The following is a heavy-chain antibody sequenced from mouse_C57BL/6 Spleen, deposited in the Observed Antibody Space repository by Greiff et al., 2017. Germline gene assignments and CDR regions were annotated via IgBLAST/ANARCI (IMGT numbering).Heavy chain of an antibody. J-gene: IGHJ3*01. Sequence: QVQLQQPGAELVKPGASVKLSCKASGYTFTSYWMHWVKQRPGQGLEWIGMIHPNSGSTNYNEKFKSKATLTADKSSSTAYMQLSILTSEDSAVYYFASSYYDYGAGCFADWGQGTLVTVSA. D-gene: IGHD2-4*01. CDR2: IHPNSGST. CDR1: GYTFTSYW. CDR3: ASSYYDYGAGCFAD. V-gene: IGHV1-64*01.